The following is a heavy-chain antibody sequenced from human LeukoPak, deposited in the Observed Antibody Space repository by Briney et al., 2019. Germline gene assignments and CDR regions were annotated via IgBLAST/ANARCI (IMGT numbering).Heavy chain of an antibody. Sequence: PGGSLRLSCAASGFSFSNTWMNWVRQAPGKGLEWVSSISSSSSYIYYADSVKGRFTISRDNAKNSLYLQMNSLRAEDTAVYYCARDRVRGVDGDYWGQGTLVTVSS. D-gene: IGHD3-10*01. V-gene: IGHV3-21*01. CDR1: GFSFSNTW. J-gene: IGHJ4*02. CDR3: ARDRVRGVDGDY. CDR2: ISSSSSYI.